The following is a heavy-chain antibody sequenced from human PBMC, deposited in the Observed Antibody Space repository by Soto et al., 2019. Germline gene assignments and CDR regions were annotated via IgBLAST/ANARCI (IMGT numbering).Heavy chain of an antibody. V-gene: IGHV4-59*01. CDR3: ARDRRELLGYDFWSGALPYYYYGMDV. CDR1: GGYISSYY. Sequence: PSETLSLTCTVSGGYISSYYWSWIRQPPGKGLEWIGHIYYSGSTNYNPSLKSRVTISVDTSKNQFSLKLSSVTAADTAVYYCARDRRELLGYDFWSGALPYYYYGMDVWGQGTTVTVSS. D-gene: IGHD3-3*01. J-gene: IGHJ6*02. CDR2: IYYSGST.